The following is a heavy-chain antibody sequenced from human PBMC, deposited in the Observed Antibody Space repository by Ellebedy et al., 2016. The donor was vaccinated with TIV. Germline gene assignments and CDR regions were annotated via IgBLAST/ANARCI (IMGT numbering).Heavy chain of an antibody. V-gene: IGHV3-9*01. CDR2: IRWNSGSI. D-gene: IGHD6-13*01. CDR1: GFTFDDYA. J-gene: IGHJ4*02. Sequence: PGGSLRLSCAASGFTFDDYAMHWVRQDPGKGLEWVSSIRWNSGSIGYADSVKGRFTISRDNAKNSLYLQMNSLRAKDTAFYYCAKDIRRGMGFDYWGQGTLVIVSS. CDR3: AKDIRRGMGFDY.